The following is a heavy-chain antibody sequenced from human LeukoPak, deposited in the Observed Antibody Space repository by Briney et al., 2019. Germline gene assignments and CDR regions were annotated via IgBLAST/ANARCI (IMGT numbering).Heavy chain of an antibody. CDR1: GGSISSYY. CDR2: IYYSGST. V-gene: IGHV4-59*01. Sequence: SETLSLTYTVSGGSISSYYWSWIRQPPGKGLEWIGYIYYSGSTNYNPSLKSRVTISVDTSKNQFSLKLSSVTAADTAVYYCARVFEGAFDIWGQGTMVTVSS. CDR3: ARVFEGAFDI. J-gene: IGHJ3*02.